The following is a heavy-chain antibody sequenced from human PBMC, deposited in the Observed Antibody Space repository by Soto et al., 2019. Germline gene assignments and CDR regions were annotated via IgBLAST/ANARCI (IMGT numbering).Heavy chain of an antibody. CDR3: ARRDCSSTSCRNNWFDP. Sequence: GESLKISCKGSGYSFTGYWIGWVRQMPGKGLEWMGIIYPGDSDTRYSPSFQGQVTISADKSISTAYLQWSSLKASDTAMYYCARRDCSSTSCRNNWFDPWGQGTLVTVSS. V-gene: IGHV5-51*01. D-gene: IGHD2-2*01. CDR2: IYPGDSDT. CDR1: GYSFTGYW. J-gene: IGHJ5*02.